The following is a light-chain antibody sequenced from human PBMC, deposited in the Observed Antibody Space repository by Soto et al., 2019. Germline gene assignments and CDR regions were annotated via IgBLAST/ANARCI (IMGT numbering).Light chain of an antibody. CDR1: KLGDKY. J-gene: IGLJ2*01. CDR3: QAWDSSTAVV. V-gene: IGLV3-1*01. Sequence: SYELTQRPSVSVSPGQTASITCSGDKLGDKYACWYQQKPGQSPVLVIYQDSKRPSGIPERFSGSNSGNTATLTISGTQAMDEADYYCQAWDSSTAVVFGAGTKLTVL. CDR2: QDS.